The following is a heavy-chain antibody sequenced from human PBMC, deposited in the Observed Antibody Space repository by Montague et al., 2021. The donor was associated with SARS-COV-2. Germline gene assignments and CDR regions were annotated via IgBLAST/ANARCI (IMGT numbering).Heavy chain of an antibody. V-gene: IGHV3-23*03. D-gene: IGHD3-9*01. CDR3: AKEAGSAGYAAFDI. Sequence: SLRLSCAASGFMFRSYVMSWVRQAPGRGLEWVSIIYSGGSSKYYADSVKGRFTISRDNSKNTVYLQINSPRAEDTAVYYCAKEAGSAGYAAFDIWGQGTMVTVSS. CDR1: GFMFRSYV. J-gene: IGHJ3*02. CDR2: IYSGGSSK.